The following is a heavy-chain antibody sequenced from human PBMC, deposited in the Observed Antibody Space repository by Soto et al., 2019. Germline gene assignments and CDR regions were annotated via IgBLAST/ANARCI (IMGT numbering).Heavy chain of an antibody. V-gene: IGHV1-58*01. CDR2: ITVGTGNT. Sequence: ASVKVSCKASGFTFTRSSVQWVRQARGQRLEWIGWITVGTGNTNYAQKFQERVTITRDMSTSTAYMELSNLRSEDTAVYYCAAGDSSGYYGGWGQGTQVTVSS. D-gene: IGHD3-22*01. CDR1: GFTFTRSS. CDR3: AAGDSSGYYGG. J-gene: IGHJ4*02.